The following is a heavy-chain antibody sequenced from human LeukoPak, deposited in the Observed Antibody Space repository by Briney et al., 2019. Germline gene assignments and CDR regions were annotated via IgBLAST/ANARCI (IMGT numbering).Heavy chain of an antibody. V-gene: IGHV4-4*02. CDR3: ARDRISAASKGVRWFDP. D-gene: IGHD6-13*01. CDR1: GVSISSSNW. CDR2: IYHSGST. Sequence: PSETLSLTCAVSGVSISSSNWWSWVRQPPGKGLEWIGEIYHSGSTNYNPSLKSRVTISVDKSKNQFSLKLSSVTAADTAVYYCARDRISAASKGVRWFDPWGQGTLVTVSS. J-gene: IGHJ5*02.